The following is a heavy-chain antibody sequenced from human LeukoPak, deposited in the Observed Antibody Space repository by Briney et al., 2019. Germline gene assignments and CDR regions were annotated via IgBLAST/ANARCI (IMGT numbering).Heavy chain of an antibody. CDR2: ISANNGDT. CDR1: GYTFTSYG. CDR3: ARESHETREDY. V-gene: IGHV1-18*01. Sequence: ASVKVSCKASGYTFTSYGISWVRQAPGQGLEWMGWISANNGDTDYPPKLQDRVTMTTDTYTSTAYMELRSLRSDDTAMYYCARESHETREDYWGQGTLVTVSS. J-gene: IGHJ4*02. D-gene: IGHD1-1*01.